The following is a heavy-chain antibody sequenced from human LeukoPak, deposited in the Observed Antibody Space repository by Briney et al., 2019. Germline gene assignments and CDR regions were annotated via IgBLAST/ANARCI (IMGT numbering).Heavy chain of an antibody. Sequence: SETLSLTCTVSGGSVSSGSYYWSWIRQPPGKGLEWIGYIYYSGSTNYNPSLKSRITISVDTSKNQSSLKLSSVAAADTAVYYCARVRSSDDAFDIWGQGTLVTVSS. CDR2: IYYSGST. CDR1: GGSVSSGSYY. D-gene: IGHD6-6*01. V-gene: IGHV4-61*01. J-gene: IGHJ3*02. CDR3: ARVRSSDDAFDI.